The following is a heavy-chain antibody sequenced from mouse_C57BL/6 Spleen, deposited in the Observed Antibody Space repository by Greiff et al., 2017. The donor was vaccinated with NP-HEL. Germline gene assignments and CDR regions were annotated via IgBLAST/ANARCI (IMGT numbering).Heavy chain of an antibody. J-gene: IGHJ1*03. D-gene: IGHD1-1*01. CDR2: IWSGGST. CDR3: ARDYSGSSYGYFDV. Sequence: QVQLKQSGPGLVQPSQSLSITCTVSGFSLTSYGVHWVRQSPGKGLEWLGVIWSGGSTDYNAAFISRLSISKDNSKSQVFFKMNSLQADDTAIYYCARDYSGSSYGYFDVWGTGTTVTVSS. CDR1: GFSLTSYG. V-gene: IGHV2-2*01.